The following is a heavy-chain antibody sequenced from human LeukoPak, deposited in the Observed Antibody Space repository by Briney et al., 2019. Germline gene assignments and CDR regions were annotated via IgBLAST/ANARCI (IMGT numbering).Heavy chain of an antibody. CDR2: IKSKTDGGTT. J-gene: IGHJ4*02. D-gene: IGHD5-12*01. CDR3: TTDERVATGYFDY. V-gene: IGHV3-15*01. Sequence: GESLRLSCAASGFTFSNAWMTWVRQAPGKGLEWVGRIKSKTDGGTTGYAAPVKGRFTISRDDSKNTLYLQMNSLRTEDTAVYYCTTDERVATGYFDYWGQGTLVTVSS. CDR1: GFTFSNAW.